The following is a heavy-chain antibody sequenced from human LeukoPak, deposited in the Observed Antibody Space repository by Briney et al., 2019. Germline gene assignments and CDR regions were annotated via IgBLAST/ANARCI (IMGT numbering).Heavy chain of an antibody. CDR2: ISWDGGST. V-gene: IGHV3-43*01. D-gene: IGHD5-18*01. CDR1: GFTFDDYT. Sequence: GGSLRLSCAASGFTFDDYTMHWVRQAPGKGLEWVSLISWDGGSTYYADSVKGRFTISRDNSKNSLYLQMNSLRTEDTALYYCAKDFYQGVWLVPSFDCWGQGTLVTVTS. J-gene: IGHJ4*02. CDR3: AKDFYQGVWLVPSFDC.